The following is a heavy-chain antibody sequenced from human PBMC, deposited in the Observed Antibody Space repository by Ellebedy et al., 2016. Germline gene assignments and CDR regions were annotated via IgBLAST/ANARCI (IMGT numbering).Heavy chain of an antibody. Sequence: GESLKISCVASGFTFRNFFMSWVRQAPGGGLEWISTISGDGDTTFSADSVKGRFTISRDNSRYTLYLQMNSLRAEDTAVYYCYYGHYSGYWGQGTLVTVSS. D-gene: IGHD4-17*01. CDR1: GFTFRNFF. CDR3: YYGHYSGY. CDR2: ISGDGDTT. V-gene: IGHV3-23*01. J-gene: IGHJ4*02.